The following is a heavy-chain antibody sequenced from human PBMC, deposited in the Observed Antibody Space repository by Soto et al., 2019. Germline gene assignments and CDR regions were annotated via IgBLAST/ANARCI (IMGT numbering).Heavy chain of an antibody. D-gene: IGHD5-12*01. V-gene: IGHV4-31*03. CDR3: ARNRLSGYDAFDI. CDR2: IYYSGST. J-gene: IGHJ3*02. Sequence: SETLSLTCSVSGGSISSGRSYYWSWIRQHPGKGLEWIGYIYYSGSTYYNPSLKSRVTISVDTSKNQFSLEVNSVTAADSAVYYCARNRLSGYDAFDIWGHGPMVTVS. CDR1: GGSISSGRSYY.